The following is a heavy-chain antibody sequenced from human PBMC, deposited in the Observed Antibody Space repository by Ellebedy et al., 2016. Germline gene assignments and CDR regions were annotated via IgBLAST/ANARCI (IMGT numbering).Heavy chain of an antibody. CDR1: EFTFSNAW. Sequence: GGSLRLSCAASEFTFSNAWMNWVRQAPGKGLEWVGRIKSKTDGGAADYAAPVKGRFTISRDDSKNTLYLQMNSLKTEDTAVYFCTTVYRYNYDSVWGQGTLVTVSS. J-gene: IGHJ4*02. CDR3: TTVYRYNYDSV. D-gene: IGHD5-18*01. CDR2: IKSKTDGGAA. V-gene: IGHV3-15*01.